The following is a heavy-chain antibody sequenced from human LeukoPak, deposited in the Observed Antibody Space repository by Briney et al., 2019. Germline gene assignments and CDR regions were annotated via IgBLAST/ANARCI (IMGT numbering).Heavy chain of an antibody. V-gene: IGHV3-23*01. CDR1: GFTFNSYA. CDR2: ISGISLII. J-gene: IGHJ4*02. Sequence: GGSLRLSCAASGFTFNSYAMNWVREAPGRGLEWVSFISGISLIIYYADSVKCRFTISRDNSKNTLYLQMNSLRADDTAVYYGAKTYHSGSYDFDYWGQGTLVTVSS. D-gene: IGHD2-2*01. CDR3: AKTYHSGSYDFDY.